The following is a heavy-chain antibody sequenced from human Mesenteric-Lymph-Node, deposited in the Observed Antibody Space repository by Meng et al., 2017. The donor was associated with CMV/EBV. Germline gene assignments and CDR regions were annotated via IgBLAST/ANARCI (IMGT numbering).Heavy chain of an antibody. CDR2: ISSSGSTI. Sequence: GESLKISCAASGFTFSSYEMNWVRQAPGKGLEWVSYISSSGSTISYADSVKGRFTISRDNAKNSLYLQMNSLRAEDTAVYYCARGGYDFWSGDGIYNWFDPWGQGTLVTVSS. CDR3: ARGGYDFWSGDGIYNWFDP. D-gene: IGHD3-3*01. V-gene: IGHV3-48*03. J-gene: IGHJ5*02. CDR1: GFTFSSYE.